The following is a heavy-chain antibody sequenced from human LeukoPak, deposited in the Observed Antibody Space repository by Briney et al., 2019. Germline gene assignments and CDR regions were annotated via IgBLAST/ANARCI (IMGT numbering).Heavy chain of an antibody. V-gene: IGHV3-15*01. J-gene: IGHJ4*02. CDR1: GFTFSNAW. CDR3: ARDRYSSGSILDY. CDR2: IKSKTDGGTT. Sequence: GGSLRLSCAASGFTFSNAWMSWVRQAPGKGLEWVGRIKSKTDGGTTDYAAPVKGRFTISRDNSKNTLYLQMNSLRAEDTAVYYCARDRYSSGSILDYWGQGALVTVSS. D-gene: IGHD6-19*01.